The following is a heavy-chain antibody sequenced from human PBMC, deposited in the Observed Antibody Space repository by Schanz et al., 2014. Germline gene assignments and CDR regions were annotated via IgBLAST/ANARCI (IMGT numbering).Heavy chain of an antibody. CDR3: AKDLLYGAPMPLNHLDY. D-gene: IGHD2-2*01. V-gene: IGHV3-23*01. CDR2: ISGSGGST. CDR1: GFTFRSYA. Sequence: EVQLLESGGGLVQPGGSLRLSCAASGFTFRSYAMSWVRQAPGKGLEWVSGISGSGGSTYYADSVKGRFTISRDNSKNTLYLQMNSLRAEDTAVYYCAKDLLYGAPMPLNHLDYWGQGTLVTVSS. J-gene: IGHJ4*02.